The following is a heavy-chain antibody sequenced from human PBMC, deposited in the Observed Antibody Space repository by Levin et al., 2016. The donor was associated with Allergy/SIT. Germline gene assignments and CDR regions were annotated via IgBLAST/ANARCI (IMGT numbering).Heavy chain of an antibody. V-gene: IGHV3-23*01. D-gene: IGHD7-27*01. CDR3: VRDRPTWD. Sequence: GESLKISCAASGFTFSNYAMSWVRQAPGKGLEWVSAISGSGSSGSGGSTYYADSVKGRFTISRDNAKNTLYLQMNSLRVEDTAIYYCVRDRPTWDWGQGTLVIVSS. CDR2: ISGSGSSGSGGST. CDR1: GFTFSNYA. J-gene: IGHJ4*02.